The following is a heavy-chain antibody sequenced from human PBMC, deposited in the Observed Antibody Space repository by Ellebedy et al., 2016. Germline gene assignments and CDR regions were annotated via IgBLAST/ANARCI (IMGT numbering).Heavy chain of an antibody. V-gene: IGHV1-46*01. CDR1: GYTFTSYY. Sequence: ASVKVSCKASGYTFTSYYMHWVRQAPGQGLEWMGQINPSGGRTSYAQRFQGRVTMTSDTSTRTVYMELSSQRSEDTAVNYCARAGGGDAFDIWGQGTLVTVSS. J-gene: IGHJ3*02. D-gene: IGHD3-10*01. CDR2: INPSGGRT. CDR3: ARAGGGDAFDI.